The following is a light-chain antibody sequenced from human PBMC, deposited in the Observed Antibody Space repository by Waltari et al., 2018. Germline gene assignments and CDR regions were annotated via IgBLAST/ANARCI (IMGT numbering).Light chain of an antibody. J-gene: IGLJ2*01. V-gene: IGLV1-40*01. CDR3: QSFDNMLSGGVV. CDR2: GKN. Sequence: QSVLTQPPSVSGTPGQRVTISCSGSTSNIGAGHDVHWYQHLPGTAPKLHIDGKNKRPPWVPDGFPGSKSGTSASRAITGLQADDEADYCCQSFDNMLSGGVVFGGGTKLAVL. CDR1: TSNIGAGHD.